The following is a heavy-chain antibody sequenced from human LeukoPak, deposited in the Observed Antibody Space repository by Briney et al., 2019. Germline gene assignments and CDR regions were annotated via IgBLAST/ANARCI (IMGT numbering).Heavy chain of an antibody. CDR1: GFTFDDYA. CDR3: AKYEGPYYYGSGSYSRNDAFDI. Sequence: GGSLRLSCAASGFTFDDYAMHWVRQAPGRGLEWVSGISWNSGSIGYADSVKGRFTISRDNAKNSLYLQMNSLRAEDTALYYCAKYEGPYYYGSGSYSRNDAFDIWGQGTMVTVSS. D-gene: IGHD3-10*01. V-gene: IGHV3-9*01. CDR2: ISWNSGSI. J-gene: IGHJ3*02.